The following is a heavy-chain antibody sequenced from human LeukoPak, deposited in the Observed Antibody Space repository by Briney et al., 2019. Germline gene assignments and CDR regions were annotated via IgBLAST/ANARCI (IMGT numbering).Heavy chain of an antibody. J-gene: IGHJ4*02. D-gene: IGHD2/OR15-2a*01. V-gene: IGHV3-53*01. CDR1: GFTVSSNS. CDR3: ARDWFHAIDY. CDR2: IFSST. Sequence: PGGSLRLSCTVSGFTVSSNSMSWVRQAPGKGLEWVSFIFSSTHYSDSVKGRFTISRDNSKNTLYLQMNSLRAEDTAVYYCARDWFHAIDYWGQGTLVTVSS.